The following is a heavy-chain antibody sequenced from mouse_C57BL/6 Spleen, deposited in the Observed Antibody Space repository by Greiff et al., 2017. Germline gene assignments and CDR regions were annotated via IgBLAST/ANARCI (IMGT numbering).Heavy chain of an antibody. CDR3: ASHYYGRSYWFAY. Sequence: EVQLVESGGGLVKPGGSLKLSCAASGFTFSSYAMSWVRQTPEKRLEWVATISDGGSYTYYPDNVKGRFTISRDNAKNNLYLQMSHLKSEDTAMYYCASHYYGRSYWFAYWGQGTLVTVSA. CDR2: ISDGGSYT. V-gene: IGHV5-4*01. D-gene: IGHD1-1*01. J-gene: IGHJ3*01. CDR1: GFTFSSYA.